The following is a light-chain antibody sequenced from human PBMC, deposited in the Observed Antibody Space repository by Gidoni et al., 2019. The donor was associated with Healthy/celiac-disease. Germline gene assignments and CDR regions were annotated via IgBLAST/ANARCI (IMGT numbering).Light chain of an antibody. CDR1: SSNIGNNY. V-gene: IGLV1-51*01. CDR3: GTWDSSLSAGV. CDR2: DNN. Sequence: QSVLTQPPSVSAAPGQKVTISCSGSSSNIGNNYVSWYQQLPGTAPKLLIYDNNKRPSGIPDRFSDSSGDEADYYCGTWDSSLSAGVFGGGTKLTVL. J-gene: IGLJ3*02.